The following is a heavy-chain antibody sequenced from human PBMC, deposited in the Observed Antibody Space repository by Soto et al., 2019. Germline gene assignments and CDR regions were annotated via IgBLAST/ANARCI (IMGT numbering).Heavy chain of an antibody. D-gene: IGHD6-19*01. CDR2: MNPNTGNT. CDR3: ARERAVGGFDY. V-gene: IGHV1-8*01. J-gene: IGHJ4*02. CDR1: VYTFTSYD. Sequence: QVQLVQSGAEVKKPGASVKVSCKASVYTFTSYDINWVRQATGQGLEWMGWMNPNTGNTGYAQNTKGRVTMTRNTSIATAYMELSSLRSEDTAVYYCARERAVGGFDYGGQGTLVTVCS.